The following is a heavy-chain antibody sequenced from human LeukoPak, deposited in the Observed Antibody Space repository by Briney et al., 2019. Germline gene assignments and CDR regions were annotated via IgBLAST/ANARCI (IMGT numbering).Heavy chain of an antibody. Sequence: QAGGSLRLSCAASGFTFSSYAMHWVRQAPGKGPEWVAVISYDGSNKYYADSVKGRFTISRDNSKNTLYLQMNSLRAEDTAVYYCARDSYYYDSSGYPDYWGQGTLVTVSS. D-gene: IGHD3-22*01. V-gene: IGHV3-30-3*01. CDR1: GFTFSSYA. CDR2: ISYDGSNK. CDR3: ARDSYYYDSSGYPDY. J-gene: IGHJ4*02.